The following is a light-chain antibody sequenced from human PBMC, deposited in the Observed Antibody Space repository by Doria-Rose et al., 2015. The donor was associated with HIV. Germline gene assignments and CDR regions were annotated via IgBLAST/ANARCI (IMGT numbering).Light chain of an antibody. J-gene: IGKJ1*01. CDR1: QSFSSTY. CDR3: HQYGTSWT. Sequence: LTQSPGTLSLPPGERATLSCRASQSFSSTYLARYQQKPGQAPSLLIYDGSTRATGIPDRFGASGSGTDFTLTINRLEPEDFALYYCHQYGTSWTFGQGTKVEI. V-gene: IGKV3-20*01. CDR2: DGS.